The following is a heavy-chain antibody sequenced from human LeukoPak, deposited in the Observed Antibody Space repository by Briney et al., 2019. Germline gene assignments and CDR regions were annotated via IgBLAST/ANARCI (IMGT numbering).Heavy chain of an antibody. V-gene: IGHV1-2*06. CDR3: ARDFLVPAAPYNWFDP. CDR2: INPNSGGT. J-gene: IGHJ5*02. Sequence: GASVKVSCKASGYTFTGYYMHWVRQAPGQGLEWMGRINPNSGGTNYAQKFQGRVTMTRDTSISTAYMELSRLRSDDTAVCYCARDFLVPAAPYNWFDPQGQGTLVTV. CDR1: GYTFTGYY. D-gene: IGHD2-2*01.